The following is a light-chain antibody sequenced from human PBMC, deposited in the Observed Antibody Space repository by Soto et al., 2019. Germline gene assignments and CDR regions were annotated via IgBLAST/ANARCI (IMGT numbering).Light chain of an antibody. CDR1: QDISSY. V-gene: IGKV1-8*01. J-gene: IGKJ1*01. CDR2: AAS. Sequence: AIRMTQSPSSLSASTGDRVTITCRASQDISSYLAWYQQKPGKAPKLLIYAASTLQSGVPSRFSGSGSGTDFTLTISCLQSEDFATYYCQQYYSYPHTFGQGTKVEVE. CDR3: QQYYSYPHT.